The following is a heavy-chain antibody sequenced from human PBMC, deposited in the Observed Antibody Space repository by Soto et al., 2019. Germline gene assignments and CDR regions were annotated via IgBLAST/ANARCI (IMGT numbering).Heavy chain of an antibody. Sequence: PGESLKISCKGSGYSFTSYWISWVRQMPGKGLEWMGRIDPSDSYTNYSPSFQGHVTISADKSISTAYLQWSSLKASDTAMYYCARRSKVVYCGGDCYTAFVYWGQGTLGTVSS. V-gene: IGHV5-10-1*01. CDR1: GYSFTSYW. CDR2: IDPSDSYT. J-gene: IGHJ4*02. CDR3: ARRSKVVYCGGDCYTAFVY. D-gene: IGHD2-21*02.